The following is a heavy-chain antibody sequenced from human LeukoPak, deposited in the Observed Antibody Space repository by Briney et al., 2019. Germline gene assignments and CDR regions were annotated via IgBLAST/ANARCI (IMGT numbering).Heavy chain of an antibody. D-gene: IGHD2-2*02. CDR3: ARDDGYCSSTSCYRAFDI. V-gene: IGHV3-21*01. Sequence: GGSLRLSCAASGFTFSSYSMNWVRQAPGKGLDWVSSISSSSSYIYYADSVKGRFTISRDNAKNSLYLQMNSLRAEDTAVYYCARDDGYCSSTSCYRAFDIWGQGTMVTVSS. CDR2: ISSSSSYI. CDR1: GFTFSSYS. J-gene: IGHJ3*02.